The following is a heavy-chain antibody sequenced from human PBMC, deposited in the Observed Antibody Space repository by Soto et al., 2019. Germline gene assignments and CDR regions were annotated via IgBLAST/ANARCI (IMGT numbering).Heavy chain of an antibody. CDR1: GFTFGTTD. J-gene: IGHJ5*02. V-gene: IGHV3-23*01. CDR2: IDGSGGIT. Sequence: QLLQSGGGWVQPGGSLTLSCAASGFTFGTTDMSWVRQAPGEGLEWVSTIDGSGGITYYADSVKGRFTISRDNSRNTVYLQRNSLSGDDTALYYCVKNSGRFNTWGQGALVTVSA. CDR3: VKNSGRFNT. D-gene: IGHD3-10*01.